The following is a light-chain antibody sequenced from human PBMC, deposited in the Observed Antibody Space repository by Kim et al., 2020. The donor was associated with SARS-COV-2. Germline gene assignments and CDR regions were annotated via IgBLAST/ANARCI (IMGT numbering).Light chain of an antibody. CDR2: RVS. CDR3: MQGTHWPYT. J-gene: IGKJ2*01. V-gene: IGKV2-30*01. CDR1: QSLVSGGGYTY. Sequence: DVVLTQSPLSLPVNLGQPASISCKSSQSLVSGGGYTYLNWFQQRPGQSPRRLIYRVSNRDSGVPDRFSGSGSGTDFTLEISRVEADDDGFFYCMQGTHWPYTFGQGTKLEI.